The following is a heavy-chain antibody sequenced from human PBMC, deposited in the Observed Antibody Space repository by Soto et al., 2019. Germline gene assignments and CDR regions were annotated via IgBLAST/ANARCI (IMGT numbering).Heavy chain of an antibody. Sequence: QVQLQESGPGLVKPSETLSLTCTVSGGSVSSGSYYWSWIRQPPGKGLEWIGYIYYSGSTNYNPSLKSRVTISVDTSKNQCSLKLSSVTAADTAVYYCAREGVGYSIGRNWFDPWGQGTLVTVSS. V-gene: IGHV4-61*01. CDR3: AREGVGYSIGRNWFDP. J-gene: IGHJ5*02. CDR1: GGSVSSGSYY. CDR2: IYYSGST. D-gene: IGHD6-19*01.